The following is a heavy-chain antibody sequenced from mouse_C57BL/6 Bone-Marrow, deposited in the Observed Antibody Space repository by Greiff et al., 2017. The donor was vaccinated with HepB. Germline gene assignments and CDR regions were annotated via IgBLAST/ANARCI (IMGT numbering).Heavy chain of an antibody. J-gene: IGHJ4*01. D-gene: IGHD2-3*01. V-gene: IGHV2-2*01. CDR2: IWSGGST. CDR3: ARGLHDGYPFMDY. Sequence: QVQLQQSGPGLVQPSQSLSITCTVSGFSLTSYGVHWVRQSPGKGLEWLGVIWSGGSTDYNAAFISRLSISKDNSKSQVFFKMNSLQADDTAIYYCARGLHDGYPFMDYWGQGTSVTVSS. CDR1: GFSLTSYG.